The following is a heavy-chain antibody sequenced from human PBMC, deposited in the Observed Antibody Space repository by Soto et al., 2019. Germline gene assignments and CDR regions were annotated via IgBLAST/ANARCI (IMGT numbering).Heavy chain of an antibody. Sequence: QVQLVQSGAEVKKPGSSVKVSCKASGGTFSSYAISWVRQAPGQGLEWMGGIIPIFGTANYAQKFQGRVTITADESTSTAYMELSSLRSEDTAVYYCARDYHDGSGYYPNWYFDLWGRGTLVTVSS. CDR1: GGTFSSYA. V-gene: IGHV1-69*01. CDR3: ARDYHDGSGYYPNWYFDL. CDR2: IIPIFGTA. J-gene: IGHJ2*01. D-gene: IGHD3-22*01.